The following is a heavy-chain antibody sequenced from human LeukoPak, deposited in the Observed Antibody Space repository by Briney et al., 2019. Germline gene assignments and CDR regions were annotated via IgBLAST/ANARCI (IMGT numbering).Heavy chain of an antibody. CDR2: ISYDGSNK. CDR3: ARAYGDYSQYYYYGMDV. V-gene: IGHV3-30-3*01. D-gene: IGHD4-17*01. Sequence: GGSLRLSCAASGFTFSSYAMHWVRQAPGKGLEWVAVISYDGSNKYYADSVKGRFTISRDNSKNTLYLQMNSLRAEDTAVYYCARAYGDYSQYYYYGMDVWGQGTTVTVSS. CDR1: GFTFSSYA. J-gene: IGHJ6*02.